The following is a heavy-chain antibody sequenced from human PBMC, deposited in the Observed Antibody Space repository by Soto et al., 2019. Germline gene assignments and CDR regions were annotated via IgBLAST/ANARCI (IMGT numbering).Heavy chain of an antibody. CDR3: GKDEPHYPMYFEVVVATPHGFSSRARGS. J-gene: IGHJ5*01. CDR1: GFTFSSYA. Sequence: PGGSLRLSCAASGFTFSSYAMSWVRQAPGKGLEWVSAISGSGGSTYYADSMKGRFTISRDNSKNTLYLQMNSLRAEDTAVYYCGKDEPHYPMYFEVVVATPHGFSSRARGSW. CDR2: ISGSGGST. V-gene: IGHV3-23*01. D-gene: IGHD2-15*01.